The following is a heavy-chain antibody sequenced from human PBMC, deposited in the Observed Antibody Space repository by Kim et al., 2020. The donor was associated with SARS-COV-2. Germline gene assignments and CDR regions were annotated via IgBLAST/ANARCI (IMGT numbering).Heavy chain of an antibody. CDR1: GYTVTYYG. CDR3: AVGPAGGYSYYGMDV. Sequence: ASVKVSCKASGYTVTYYGFTWVRQAPGQGLEWMGWISADSGNTNYAQKLQGRVTMTADTSTSTAYMELRSLKSDDTAVYYCAVGPAGGYSYYGMDVWGQGTTVTVSS. CDR2: ISADSGNT. J-gene: IGHJ6*02. V-gene: IGHV1-18*01. D-gene: IGHD3-22*01.